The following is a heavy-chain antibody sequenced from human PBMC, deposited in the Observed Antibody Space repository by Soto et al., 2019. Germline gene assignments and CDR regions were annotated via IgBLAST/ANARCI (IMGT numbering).Heavy chain of an antibody. Sequence: SETLSLTCTVSGGSISSYYWSWIREPAGKGLERIGRIYSNGGTNYNPSLKSRVSMSVDTSKKQFSVRLSSVTAADTAVYYCARGAAAGVDYGMDVWGQGTTVTVSS. D-gene: IGHD6-13*01. CDR1: GGSISSYY. V-gene: IGHV4-4*07. CDR2: IYSNGGT. J-gene: IGHJ6*02. CDR3: ARGAAAGVDYGMDV.